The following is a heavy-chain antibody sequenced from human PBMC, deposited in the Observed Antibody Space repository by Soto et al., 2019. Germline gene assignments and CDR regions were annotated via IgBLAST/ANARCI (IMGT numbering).Heavy chain of an antibody. CDR3: ARGAEPGLVVDTAMVSTPGYYYYYGMDV. J-gene: IGHJ6*02. Sequence: PGGSLRLSCAASGFTFSSYAMHWVRQAPGKGLEWVAVISYDGSNKYYADSVKGRFTISRDNSKNTLYLQMNSLRAEDTAVYYCARGAEPGLVVDTAMVSTPGYYYYYGMDVWGQGTTVTAP. CDR2: ISYDGSNK. D-gene: IGHD5-18*01. V-gene: IGHV3-30-3*01. CDR1: GFTFSSYA.